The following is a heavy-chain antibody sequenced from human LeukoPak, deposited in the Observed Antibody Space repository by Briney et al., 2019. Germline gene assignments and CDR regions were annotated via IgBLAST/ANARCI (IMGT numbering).Heavy chain of an antibody. CDR1: GGTFSSYA. CDR2: IIPIFGTA. D-gene: IGHD2-8*01. J-gene: IGHJ4*02. CDR3: ARDLGYCTNGVRHTRFDY. Sequence: ASVKVSCKASGGTFSSYAISWVRQAPGQGLEWMGGIIPIFGTANYAQKFQGRVTITADESTSTAYMELSSLRSEDTAVYYCARDLGYCTNGVRHTRFDYWGQGTLVAVSS. V-gene: IGHV1-69*13.